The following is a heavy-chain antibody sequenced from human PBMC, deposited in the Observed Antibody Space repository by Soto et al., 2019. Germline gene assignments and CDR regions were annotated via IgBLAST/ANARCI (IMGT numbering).Heavy chain of an antibody. J-gene: IGHJ4*02. CDR3: ARSETTVTTPLPCDY. Sequence: QVQLVQSGAEVKKPGSSVKVSCKASGGTFSSYAISWVRQAPGQGLEWMGGIIPIFGTANYAQKFQGRVTITADESTSKGYMELSSLRSEDTAVYYCARSETTVTTPLPCDYWGQGTLVTVSS. CDR1: GGTFSSYA. V-gene: IGHV1-69*12. CDR2: IIPIFGTA. D-gene: IGHD4-17*01.